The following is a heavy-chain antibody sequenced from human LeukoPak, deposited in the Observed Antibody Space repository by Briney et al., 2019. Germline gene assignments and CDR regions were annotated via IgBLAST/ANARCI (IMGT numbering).Heavy chain of an antibody. Sequence: APVKVSCKASGYTFTGCYMHWVRQAPGQGLEWMGWINPNSGDTNYAQKFQGRVTMTRDTSISTAYMELSRLRSDDTAVYYCARDRAVGFLITFGGVISDYWGQGTLVTVSS. V-gene: IGHV1-2*02. J-gene: IGHJ4*02. CDR1: GYTFTGCY. CDR3: ARDRAVGFLITFGGVISDY. CDR2: INPNSGDT. D-gene: IGHD3-16*02.